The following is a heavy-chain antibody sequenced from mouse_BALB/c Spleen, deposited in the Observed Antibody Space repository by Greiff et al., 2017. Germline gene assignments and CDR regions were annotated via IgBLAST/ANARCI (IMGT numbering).Heavy chain of an antibody. Sequence: VESGGGLVKPGGSLKLSCAASGFTFSSYAMSWVRQTPEKRLEWVATISSGGSYTYYPDSVKGRFTISRDNAKNTLYLQMSSLRSEDTAMYYCARRDYDYDGLDYWGQGTTLTVSS. CDR3: ARRDYDYDGLDY. CDR2: ISSGGSYT. CDR1: GFTFSSYA. J-gene: IGHJ2*01. D-gene: IGHD2-4*01. V-gene: IGHV5-9-3*01.